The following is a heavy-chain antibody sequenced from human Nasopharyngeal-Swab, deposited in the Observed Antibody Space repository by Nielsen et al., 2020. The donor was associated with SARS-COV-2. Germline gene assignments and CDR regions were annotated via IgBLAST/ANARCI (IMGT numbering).Heavy chain of an antibody. CDR3: ARGGGGLLWFGELLYPSDYYYYYMDV. J-gene: IGHJ6*03. CDR1: GFTFSSYS. D-gene: IGHD3-10*01. CDR2: ISSSSSTI. Sequence: GGSLRLSCAASGFTFSSYSMNWVRQAPGKGLEWVSSISSSSSTIYYADSVKGRFTISRDNAKNSLYLQMNSLRAEDTAVYYCARGGGGLLWFGELLYPSDYYYYYMDVWGKGTTVTVSS. V-gene: IGHV3-48*04.